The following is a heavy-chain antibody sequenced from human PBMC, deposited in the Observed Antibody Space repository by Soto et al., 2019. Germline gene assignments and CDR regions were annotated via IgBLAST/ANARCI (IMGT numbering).Heavy chain of an antibody. CDR3: ALPRGPYYDFWSGYAFDI. J-gene: IGHJ3*02. CDR2: INHSGST. CDR1: GGSFSGYY. D-gene: IGHD3-3*01. V-gene: IGHV4-34*01. Sequence: SETLSLTCAVYGGSFSGYYWSWSRQPPGKGLEWIGEINHSGSTNYNPSLKSRVTISVDTSKNQFSLKLSSVTAADTAVYYCALPRGPYYDFWSGYAFDIWGQGTMVTVSS.